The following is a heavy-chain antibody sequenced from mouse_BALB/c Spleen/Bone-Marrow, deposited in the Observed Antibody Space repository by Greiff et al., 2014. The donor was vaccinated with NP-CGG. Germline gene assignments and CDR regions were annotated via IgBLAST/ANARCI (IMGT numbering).Heavy chain of an antibody. Sequence: EVMLVESGGDLVKPGGSLKLSCAASGFTFSSYGMSWVRQTPDKRLEWVATISSGGSYTYYPDSVKGRFTISRDNAKNTLYLQMNSLKFEDTAMYYCARQTYYDYDGYFDYWGQGTTLTVSS. V-gene: IGHV5-6*02. D-gene: IGHD2-4*01. CDR2: ISSGGSYT. J-gene: IGHJ2*01. CDR1: GFTFSSYG. CDR3: ARQTYYDYDGYFDY.